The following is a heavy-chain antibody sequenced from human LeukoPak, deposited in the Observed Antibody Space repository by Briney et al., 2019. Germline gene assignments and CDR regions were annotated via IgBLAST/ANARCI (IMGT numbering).Heavy chain of an antibody. CDR2: INHSGST. V-gene: IGHV4-34*01. J-gene: IGHJ2*01. CDR1: GGCFSGYY. CDR3: ARAPYSSSTHWYFDL. D-gene: IGHD6-6*01. Sequence: SETLSLTCAVYGGCFSGYYWSWIRQPPGKGLEWIGEINHSGSTNYNPSLKSRVTISVDTSKNQFSLKLSSVTAADTAVYYCARAPYSSSTHWYFDLWGRGTLVTVSS.